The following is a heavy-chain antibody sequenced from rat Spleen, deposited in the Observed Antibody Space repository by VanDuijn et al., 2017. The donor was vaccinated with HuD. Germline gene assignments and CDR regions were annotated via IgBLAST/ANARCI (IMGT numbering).Heavy chain of an antibody. Sequence: QVQLKESGPGLVQPSQTLSLTCTVSGFSVSSHGLIWVRQPPGKGLEWMGVQWGDGSTDYNSVLKSRLTINRDTSKSQVILKMSSLQTEDTATYYCARAGGLPGYNPWFDYWGQGVMVTVSS. CDR2: QWGDGST. CDR1: GFSVSSHG. D-gene: IGHD1-4*01. V-gene: IGHV2-13*01. CDR3: ARAGGLPGYNPWFDY. J-gene: IGHJ2*01.